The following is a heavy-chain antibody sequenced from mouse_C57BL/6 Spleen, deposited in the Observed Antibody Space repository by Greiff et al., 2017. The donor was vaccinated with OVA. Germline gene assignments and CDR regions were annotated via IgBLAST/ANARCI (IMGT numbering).Heavy chain of an antibody. V-gene: IGHV1-4*01. CDR3: ARDDGYPDY. Sequence: VQLKESGAELARPGASVKMSCKASGYTFTSYTMHWVKQRPGQGLEWIGYINPSSGYTKYNQKFKDKATLTADKSSSTAYMQLSSLTSEDSAVYYCARDDGYPDYWGQGTTLTVSS. D-gene: IGHD2-3*01. CDR2: INPSSGYT. J-gene: IGHJ2*01. CDR1: GYTFTSYT.